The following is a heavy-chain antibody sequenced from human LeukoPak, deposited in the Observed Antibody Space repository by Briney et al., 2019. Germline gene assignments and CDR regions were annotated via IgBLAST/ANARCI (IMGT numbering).Heavy chain of an antibody. CDR2: MNPNSGNT. D-gene: IGHD3-3*01. CDR3: ARSPLNYDFWSGNYYYYMDV. V-gene: IGHV1-8*03. Sequence: ASVKVSCKAPGYTFTSYDINWVRQATGQGLEWMGWMNPNSGNTGYAQKFQGRVTITRNTSISTAYMELSSLRSEDTAVYYCARSPLNYDFWSGNYYYYMDVWGKGTTVTVSS. CDR1: GYTFTSYD. J-gene: IGHJ6*03.